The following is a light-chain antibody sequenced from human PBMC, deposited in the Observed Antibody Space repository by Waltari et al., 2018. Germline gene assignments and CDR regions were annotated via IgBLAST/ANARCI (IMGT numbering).Light chain of an antibody. CDR3: QQRSNWPIFT. Sequence: EIVLTQPPATLSLSPGERATLSCRASQSVSSYLAWYQQKPGQAPSLLIYDASNRATGMPARFSGSGSGTDFTLTISSLVPEDFAVYYCQQRSNWPIFTFGPGTKVDIK. J-gene: IGKJ3*01. CDR1: QSVSSY. CDR2: DAS. V-gene: IGKV3-11*01.